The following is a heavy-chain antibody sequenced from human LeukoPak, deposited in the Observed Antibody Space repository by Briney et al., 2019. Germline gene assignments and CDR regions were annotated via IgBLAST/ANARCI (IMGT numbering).Heavy chain of an antibody. D-gene: IGHD6-19*01. CDR1: GGSISSYY. V-gene: IGHV4-59*01. CDR3: ARDSGSGWYHWFDH. J-gene: IGHJ5*02. Sequence: SETLSLTCTVSGGSISSYYWSWIRQPPGKGLEWIGYIYYSGSTNYNPSLKSRVTISVDTSKNQFSLKLSSVTAADTAVYYCARDSGSGWYHWFDHWGQGTLVTVSS. CDR2: IYYSGST.